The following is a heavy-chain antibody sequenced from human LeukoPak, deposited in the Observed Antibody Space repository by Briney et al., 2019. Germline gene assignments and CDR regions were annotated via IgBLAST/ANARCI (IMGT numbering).Heavy chain of an antibody. CDR3: ARDSTETPLQY. V-gene: IGHV3-33*01. CDR2: IWRDGNNR. Sequence: GRSLRLSCAASGFTFTNYGMHWVRQAPGKRLEWVAIIWRDGNNRYYADSVRGRFTISRDNSRNTVSLQMNSLRVEDSGLYYCARDSTETPLQYWGQGALVAVSS. J-gene: IGHJ4*02. CDR1: GFTFTNYG. D-gene: IGHD4-17*01.